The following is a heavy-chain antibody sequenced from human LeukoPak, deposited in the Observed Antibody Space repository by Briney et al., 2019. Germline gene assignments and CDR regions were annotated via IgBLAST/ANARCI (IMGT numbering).Heavy chain of an antibody. CDR1: GYTFTTYG. CDR3: ARAATVTDGWFDP. D-gene: IGHD4-11*01. J-gene: IGHJ5*02. Sequence: ASVKVSCKASGYTFTTYGISWVRQAPGQGLEWMGWISAYNGNTNYAQKLQGRVTMTRDMSTSTVYMELSSLRSEDTAVYYCARAATVTDGWFDPWGQGTLVTVSS. CDR2: ISAYNGNT. V-gene: IGHV1-18*01.